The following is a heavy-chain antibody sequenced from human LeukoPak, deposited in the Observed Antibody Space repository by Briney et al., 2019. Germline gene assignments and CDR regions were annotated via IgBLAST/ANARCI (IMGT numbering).Heavy chain of an antibody. CDR2: IKQDGSEK. CDR1: GFTFSSYW. V-gene: IGHV3-7*01. D-gene: IGHD2-2*01. J-gene: IGHJ4*02. CDR3: ARGLVPAAMSYFDY. Sequence: GESLRLSCAASGFTFSSYWMSWVRQAPGKGMEWVANIKQDGSEKYYVDSVKGRFTISRDNAKNSLYLQMNSLRAEDTAVYYCARGLVPAAMSYFDYWGQGTLVTVSS.